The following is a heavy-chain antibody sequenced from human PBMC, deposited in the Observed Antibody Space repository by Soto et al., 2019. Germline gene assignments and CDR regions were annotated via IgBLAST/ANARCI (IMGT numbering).Heavy chain of an antibody. Sequence: PSETLSLTCAVSGGSISSSNWWSWVRQPPGKGLEWIGEIYHSGSTNYNPSLKSRVTISVDKSKNQFSLKLSSVTAADTAVYYCASASGGYDPYYYYYGMDVWGQGTTVTVSS. CDR1: GGSISSSNW. J-gene: IGHJ6*02. CDR3: ASASGGYDPYYYYYGMDV. V-gene: IGHV4-4*02. D-gene: IGHD5-12*01. CDR2: IYHSGST.